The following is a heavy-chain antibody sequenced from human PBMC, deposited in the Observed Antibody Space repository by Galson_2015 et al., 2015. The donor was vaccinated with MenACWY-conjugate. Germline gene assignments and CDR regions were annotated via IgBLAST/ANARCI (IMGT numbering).Heavy chain of an antibody. CDR1: GYNFMNYW. D-gene: IGHD2-15*01. V-gene: IGHV5-51*01. CDR3: ARHPTGGRGMDV. Sequence: QYGAEVTKPGESLPISCRASGYNFMNYWVGWVRQVTGNALEWVGLISPIDSKTRYSPAFEGRVTISADNSITTAYLQWNSLQASDTSMYYCARHPTGGRGMDVWGQGTTVTVSS. CDR2: ISPIDSKT. J-gene: IGHJ6*02.